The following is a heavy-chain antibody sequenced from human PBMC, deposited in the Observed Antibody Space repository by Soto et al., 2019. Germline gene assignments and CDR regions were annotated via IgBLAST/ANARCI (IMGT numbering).Heavy chain of an antibody. CDR3: ARDSGSSSSGYYGMDV. CDR2: ISAYNGNT. V-gene: IGHV1-18*04. Sequence: APVKVSCKAYDYNFTSYLISRVRQALGEGLEWMGWISAYNGNTNYAQKLQGRVTMTTDTSTSTAYMELRSLRSDDTAVYYCARDSGSSSSGYYGMDVWGQGTTVTTS. CDR1: DYNFTSYL. J-gene: IGHJ6*02. D-gene: IGHD6-6*01.